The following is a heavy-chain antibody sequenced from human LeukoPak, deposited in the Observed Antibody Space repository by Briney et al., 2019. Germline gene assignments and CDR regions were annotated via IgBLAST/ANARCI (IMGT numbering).Heavy chain of an antibody. CDR2: ISAYNGNT. D-gene: IGHD2-2*01. Sequence: ASVKVSCKASGYTFTSYGISWVRQAPGQGLEWMGWISAYNGNTNYAQKLQGRVTMTTDTSTSTAYMELRSLGSDDTAVYYCAREGGDIVVVPAAASLYYYYYMDVWGKGTTVTVSS. V-gene: IGHV1-18*01. J-gene: IGHJ6*03. CDR3: AREGGDIVVVPAAASLYYYYYMDV. CDR1: GYTFTSYG.